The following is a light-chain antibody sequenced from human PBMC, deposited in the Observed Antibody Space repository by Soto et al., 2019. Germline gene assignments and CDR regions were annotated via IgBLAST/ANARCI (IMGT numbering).Light chain of an antibody. J-gene: IGLJ2*01. V-gene: IGLV2-14*01. Sequence: QSVLTQPASVSGSPGQSITISCTGTSSDVGGYNYVSWYQQHPGKAPKLMIYDVSNRPSGVSNRFSGSKSGNTASLTISGLQVADEADYYCSSYTSSSTLVVFGGGTKVTVL. CDR2: DVS. CDR1: SSDVGGYNY. CDR3: SSYTSSSTLVV.